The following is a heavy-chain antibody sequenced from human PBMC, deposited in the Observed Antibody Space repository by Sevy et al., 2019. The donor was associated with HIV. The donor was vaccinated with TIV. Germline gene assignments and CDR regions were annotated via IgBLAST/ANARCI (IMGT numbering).Heavy chain of an antibody. Sequence: GGSLRLSCAASGFTFSSYSMNWVRQAPGKGLEWVSCISSSSSYIYYADSVKGRFTISRDNAKNSLYLQMNSLRAEDTAVYYCARDDRFLEWLTTDAFDIWGQGTMVTVSS. V-gene: IGHV3-21*01. J-gene: IGHJ3*02. CDR3: ARDDRFLEWLTTDAFDI. D-gene: IGHD3-3*01. CDR2: ISSSSSYI. CDR1: GFTFSSYS.